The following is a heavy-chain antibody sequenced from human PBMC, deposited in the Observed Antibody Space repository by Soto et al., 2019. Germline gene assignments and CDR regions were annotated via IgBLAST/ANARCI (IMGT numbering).Heavy chain of an antibody. V-gene: IGHV1-69*12. J-gene: IGHJ2*01. CDR2: IIPIFGTA. CDR3: ARDTSSSSRGPDWDFDL. D-gene: IGHD6-13*01. Sequence: QFQRVHSGAEVKKPGSSVKVSCKASGVTFSSYAINWVRQAPGQGLDWMGGIIPIFGTANYAQKFQGRVTITADESTSTAYMELSSVRSEDTAVYYCARDTSSSSRGPDWDFDLWGPGTLVTVSS. CDR1: GVTFSSYA.